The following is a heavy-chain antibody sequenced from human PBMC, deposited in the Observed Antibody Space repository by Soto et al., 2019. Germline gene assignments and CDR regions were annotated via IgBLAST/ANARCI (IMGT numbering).Heavy chain of an antibody. V-gene: IGHV4-39*01. CDR2: IYYCGST. D-gene: IGHD3-22*01. J-gene: IGHJ4*02. Sequence: QLQLQESGPGLVKPSETLSLTCTVSGGSISSSSYYWGWIRQPPGKGLEWIGSIYYCGSTYYNPSLKRRVTISVDTSKNQFSLKLSSVTAADTAVYYCARHFYYDSSGYYYYERSYYFDYWGQGTLVTVSS. CDR3: ARHFYYDSSGYYYYERSYYFDY. CDR1: GGSISSSSYY.